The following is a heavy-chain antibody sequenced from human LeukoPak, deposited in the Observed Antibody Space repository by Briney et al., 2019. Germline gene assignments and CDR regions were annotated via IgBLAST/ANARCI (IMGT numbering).Heavy chain of an antibody. CDR2: ISYDGSNK. J-gene: IGHJ3*02. Sequence: GGSLRLSCAASGFTFSSYGMHWVRQAPGKGLEWVAVISYDGSNKYYADSVKGRFTISRDNSKNTLYLQMNSLRAEDTAVYYCAKDRGSGWPVDAFDIWGQGTMVTVSS. CDR1: GFTFSSYG. CDR3: AKDRGSGWPVDAFDI. D-gene: IGHD6-19*01. V-gene: IGHV3-30*18.